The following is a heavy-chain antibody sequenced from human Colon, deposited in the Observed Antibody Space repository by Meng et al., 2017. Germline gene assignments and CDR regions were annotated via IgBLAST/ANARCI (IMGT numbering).Heavy chain of an antibody. Sequence: EVQLLEPGGGLVQPGGSLRLSCAASGFTFENYAMNWVRQAPGKGLEWVSIIFGGGGATRYYADSVKGRFTISRDDSKNTLYLQLNGLRAEDTAVYYCAKDKVSRDGLNEIDYWGQGTLVTVSS. CDR1: GFTFENYA. CDR2: IFGGGGATR. V-gene: IGHV3-23*01. CDR3: AKDKVSRDGLNEIDY. D-gene: IGHD5-24*01. J-gene: IGHJ4*02.